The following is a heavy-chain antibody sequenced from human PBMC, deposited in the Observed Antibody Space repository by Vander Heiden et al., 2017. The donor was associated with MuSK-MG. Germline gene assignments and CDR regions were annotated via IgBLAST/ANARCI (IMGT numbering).Heavy chain of an antibody. Sequence: EVQLLESGGGLVQPGGSLSLSCAASGFTFSSYAMSWVRQAPGKGLEWVSAISGSGGSTYYADAVKGRFTISRDNSKKTLYLKMKRMRAEDTAVYYFAKGRAADGTFDYWGQGTMVTVYS. CDR2: ISGSGGST. D-gene: IGHD6-13*01. J-gene: IGHJ4*02. CDR1: GFTFSSYA. V-gene: IGHV3-23*01. CDR3: AKGRAADGTFDY.